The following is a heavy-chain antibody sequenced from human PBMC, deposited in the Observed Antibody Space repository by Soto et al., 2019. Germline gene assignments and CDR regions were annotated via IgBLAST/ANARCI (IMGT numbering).Heavy chain of an antibody. D-gene: IGHD6-13*01. CDR3: AKISAGSTDETMFTVFDH. CDR2: IYHTGTT. CDR1: GDSIRSSY. Sequence: SETLSLTCTVSGDSIRSSYWTWIRQAPGRGLEWIGDIYHTGTTNYNPSLKSRVSISVDTSKNQFSLRLRSVTAADTAIYFCAKISAGSTDETMFTVFDHWGQGTLVTVSS. J-gene: IGHJ4*02. V-gene: IGHV4-59*03.